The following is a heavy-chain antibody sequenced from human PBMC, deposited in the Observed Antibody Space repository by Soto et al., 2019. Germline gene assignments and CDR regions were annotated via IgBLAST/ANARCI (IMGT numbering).Heavy chain of an antibody. J-gene: IGHJ4*02. D-gene: IGHD4-17*01. Sequence: ASVKVSCKASGYTFTSYDINWVRQATGQGLEWMGWMNPNSGNTGYAQKFQGRVTMTRNTSISTAYMELSSLRSEDSAVYYCARGYLSTVTTYGYFDYWGQGTLVTVSS. CDR1: GYTFTSYD. CDR2: MNPNSGNT. CDR3: ARGYLSTVTTYGYFDY. V-gene: IGHV1-8*01.